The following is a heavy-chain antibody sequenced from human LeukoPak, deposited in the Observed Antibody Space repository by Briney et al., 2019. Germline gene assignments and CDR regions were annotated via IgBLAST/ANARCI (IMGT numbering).Heavy chain of an antibody. V-gene: IGHV1-69*05. Sequence: GASVKVSCKTSGYTFTSYGISWVRQAPGQGLEWMGRIIPIFGTANYAQKFQGRVTITTDESTSTAYMELSSLRSEDTAVYYCARAGAGWLQSIVFDYWGQGTLVTVSS. CDR1: GYTFTSYG. CDR2: IIPIFGTA. D-gene: IGHD5-24*01. J-gene: IGHJ4*02. CDR3: ARAGAGWLQSIVFDY.